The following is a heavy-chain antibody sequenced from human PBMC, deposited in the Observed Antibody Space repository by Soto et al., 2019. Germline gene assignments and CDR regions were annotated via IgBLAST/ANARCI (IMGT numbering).Heavy chain of an antibody. D-gene: IGHD3-10*01. CDR3: ARAQYNSGDFDY. CDR1: GFTFSSYV. V-gene: IGHV3-30-3*01. Sequence: QVQLVESGGGVVQPGRSLRLSCAASGFTFSSYVIHWVRQAPGKGLEWVAIISFDGTNKYYADSVRGRFTISRDNSKNTLYPQMNSLKPEDTAVYYCARAQYNSGDFDYWGQGTLVTVSS. CDR2: ISFDGTNK. J-gene: IGHJ4*02.